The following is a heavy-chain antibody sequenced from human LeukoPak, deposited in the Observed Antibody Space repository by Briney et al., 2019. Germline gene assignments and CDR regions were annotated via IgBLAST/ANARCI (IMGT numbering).Heavy chain of an antibody. Sequence: PSETLSLTCTVSGGSISSSSYYWGWIRQPPGKGLEWIGSIYYSGSTYYNPSLKSRVTISVDTSKNQFSLKLSSVTAADTAVYYCARLLAWFGELFYFDYWGQGTLVTASS. CDR2: IYYSGST. J-gene: IGHJ4*02. CDR3: ARLLAWFGELFYFDY. D-gene: IGHD3-10*01. V-gene: IGHV4-39*01. CDR1: GGSISSSSYY.